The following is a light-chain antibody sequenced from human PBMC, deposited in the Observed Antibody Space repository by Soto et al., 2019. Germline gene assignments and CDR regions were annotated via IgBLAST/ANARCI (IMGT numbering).Light chain of an antibody. CDR2: HDN. V-gene: IGLV1-51*01. J-gene: IGLJ2*01. CDR3: GTWDLSLSEVV. Sequence: QSVLTQPPSVSAAPGQKVTISCSGSSSNIGRNFVSWYQRLPGTAPKLLIFHDNRRPSGIPDRFSGSKSGTSATLGITGLQTGDEADYYCGTWDLSLSEVVFGGGTKLTVL. CDR1: SSNIGRNF.